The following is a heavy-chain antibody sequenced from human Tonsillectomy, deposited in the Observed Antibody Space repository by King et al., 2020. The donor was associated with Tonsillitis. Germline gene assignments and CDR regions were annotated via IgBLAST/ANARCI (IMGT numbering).Heavy chain of an antibody. V-gene: IGHV4-31*03. Sequence: QVQLQESGPGLVKPSQTLSLTCRVSGGSISDGGGYWTWIRHPSGKGIEGNGYIHYSGTTYYNPSLKIRVIISVDTSQNQFSLKLSSVTAADTAVYYCARDNGGNDAFDMWGQGTVVTVSS. CDR3: ARDNGGNDAFDM. CDR1: GGSISDGGGY. D-gene: IGHD4-23*01. CDR2: IHYSGTT. J-gene: IGHJ3*02.